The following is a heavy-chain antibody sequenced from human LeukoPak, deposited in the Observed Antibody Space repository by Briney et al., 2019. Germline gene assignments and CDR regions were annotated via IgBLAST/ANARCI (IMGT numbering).Heavy chain of an antibody. CDR1: GYTFTSYY. V-gene: IGHV1-46*01. D-gene: IGHD3-10*01. CDR2: INSSDGSS. Sequence: ASVKVSCKASGYTFTSYYMHWVRQAPGQGLEWMGVINSSDGSSSYTQKFQGRVTMTRDTSTSTVYMDLSSLRSEDTAVYYCARVSLVRGAPDYYFDYWGQGTLLTVSS. J-gene: IGHJ4*02. CDR3: ARVSLVRGAPDYYFDY.